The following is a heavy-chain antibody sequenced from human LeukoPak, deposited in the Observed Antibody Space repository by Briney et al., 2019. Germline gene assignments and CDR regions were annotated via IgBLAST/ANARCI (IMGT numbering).Heavy chain of an antibody. V-gene: IGHV4-39*01. D-gene: IGHD2-2*02. J-gene: IGHJ5*02. CDR2: IYYSGST. CDR1: GGSISSSSYY. CDR3: ARRALYEGLSWFDP. Sequence: SETLSLTCTVSGGSISSSSYYWGWIRQPPGKGLEWIGSIYYSGSTYYNPSLKSRVTISVDTSKNQFSLKLSSVTAADTAVYYCARRALYEGLSWFDPWGQGTLVTVSS.